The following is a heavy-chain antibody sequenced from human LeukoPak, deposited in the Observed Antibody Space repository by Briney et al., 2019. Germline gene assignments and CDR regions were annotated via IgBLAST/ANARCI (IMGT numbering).Heavy chain of an antibody. CDR1: GFTFSSYE. D-gene: IGHD3-16*01. V-gene: IGHV3-48*03. CDR3: ARDRGSGYLDY. J-gene: IGHJ4*02. CDR2: MSSSGSTI. Sequence: GGSLRLSCAASGFTFSSYEMNWVRQAPGKGLEWVSYMSSSGSTIYYADSVKGRFTISRDNAKNSLDLQINSLRAEDTAVYYCARDRGSGYLDYWGQGTLVTVSS.